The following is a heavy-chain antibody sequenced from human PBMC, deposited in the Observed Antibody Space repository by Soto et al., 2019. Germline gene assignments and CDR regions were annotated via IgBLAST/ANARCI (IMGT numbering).Heavy chain of an antibody. Sequence: GGSLRLSCAASGFTFSSYAMSWVRQAPGKGLEWVSDISGSGDNTYNADSVKGRFTISRDNSKNTLYLQMNSLRAEDTAVYYCAKGADLFDYWGQGTLVTVSS. J-gene: IGHJ4*02. CDR2: ISGSGDNT. CDR3: AKGADLFDY. V-gene: IGHV3-23*01. CDR1: GFTFSSYA.